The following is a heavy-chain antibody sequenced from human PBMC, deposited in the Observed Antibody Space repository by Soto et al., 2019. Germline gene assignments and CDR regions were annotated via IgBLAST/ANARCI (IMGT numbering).Heavy chain of an antibody. V-gene: IGHV1-69*04. CDR1: GGTFSSYT. J-gene: IGHJ6*02. Sequence: ASVKVSCKASGGTFSSYTISWVRQAPGQGLEWMGRIIPILGIANYAQKFQGRVTITADKSTSTAYMELSSLRSEDTAVYYCARDTMVRAPNYYYYGMDVWGQGTTVTVSS. D-gene: IGHD3-10*01. CDR3: ARDTMVRAPNYYYYGMDV. CDR2: IIPILGIA.